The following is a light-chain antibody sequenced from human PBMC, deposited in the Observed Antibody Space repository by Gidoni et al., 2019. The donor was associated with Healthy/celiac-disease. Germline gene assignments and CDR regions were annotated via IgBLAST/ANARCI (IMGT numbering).Light chain of an antibody. CDR3: QSADSSGTY. J-gene: IGLJ2*01. Sequence: SSHLPPPPSVSVSPGQTARITCSGDALPKQYAYWYQQKPGQAPGLVIYKDSERPSGIPERFSGASSGKTVTLTISGGQAEDEADDYCQSADSSGTYFGGGTKLTV. CDR1: ALPKQY. V-gene: IGLV3-25*03. CDR2: KDS.